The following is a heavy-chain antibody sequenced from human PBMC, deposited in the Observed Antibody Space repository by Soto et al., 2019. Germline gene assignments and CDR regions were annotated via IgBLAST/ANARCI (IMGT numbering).Heavy chain of an antibody. Sequence: TSETLSLTCTVSGGSISSGGYYWSWIRQHPGKGLEWIGYIYYSGSTYYNPSLKSRVTISVDTSKNQFSLKLSSVTAADTAVYYCARGVLRYFDWLLFPRHSLNNWFDPWGQGTLVTVSS. CDR2: IYYSGST. CDR3: ARGVLRYFDWLLFPRHSLNNWFDP. J-gene: IGHJ5*02. V-gene: IGHV4-31*03. D-gene: IGHD3-9*01. CDR1: GGSISSGGYY.